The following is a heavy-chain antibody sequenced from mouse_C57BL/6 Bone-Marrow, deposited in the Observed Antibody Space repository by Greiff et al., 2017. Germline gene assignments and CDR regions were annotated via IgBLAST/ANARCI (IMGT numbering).Heavy chain of an antibody. J-gene: IGHJ3*01. CDR1: GYTFTSYW. CDR2: IDPSDSYT. CDR3: ARRGGEPAWFAY. V-gene: IGHV1-69*01. Sequence: QVQLQQPGAELVMPGASVKLSCKASGYTFTSYWMHWVKQRPGQGLEWIGEIDPSDSYTNYNQKFKGKSTLTVDKSSSTAYRQLSSLTSEDSAVEYCARRGGEPAWFAYWGQGTRVTVSA.